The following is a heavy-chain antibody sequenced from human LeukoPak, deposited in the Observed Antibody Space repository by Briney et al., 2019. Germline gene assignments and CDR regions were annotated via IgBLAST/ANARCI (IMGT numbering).Heavy chain of an antibody. CDR3: ARDPLWFKWFDP. Sequence: PGGSLRLSCAASGFTFSDYYMSWIRQAPGKGLEWVSYISSTGSTIYYADSVKGRFTISRDNAKNSLYLQMNSLRAEDTAVYYCARDPLWFKWFDPWGQGTLVTLSS. J-gene: IGHJ5*02. CDR2: ISSTGSTI. D-gene: IGHD3-10*01. V-gene: IGHV3-11*01. CDR1: GFTFSDYY.